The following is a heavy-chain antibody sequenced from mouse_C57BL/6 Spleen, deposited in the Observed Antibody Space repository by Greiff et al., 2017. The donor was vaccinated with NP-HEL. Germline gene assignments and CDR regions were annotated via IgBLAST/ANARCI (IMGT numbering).Heavy chain of an antibody. V-gene: IGHV1-64*01. D-gene: IGHD2-5*01. CDR1: GYTFTSYW. CDR2: IHPNSGST. Sequence: VQLQQPGAELVKPGASVKLSCKASGYTFTSYWMHWVKQRPGQGLEWIGMIHPNSGSTNYNEKFKSKATLTVDKSSSTAYMQRSSLTSEDSAVYYCARGTYYSNFFDYWGQGTTLTVSS. CDR3: ARGTYYSNFFDY. J-gene: IGHJ2*01.